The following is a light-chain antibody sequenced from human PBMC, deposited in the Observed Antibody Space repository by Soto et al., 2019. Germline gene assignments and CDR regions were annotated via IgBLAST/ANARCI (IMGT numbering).Light chain of an antibody. CDR1: SSDVGGYNN. Sequence: QSVLTQPASVSGSPGQSITISCTGTSSDVGGYNNVPWYQQHPGKAPKLMIYDVRNRPSGVSNRFSGSKSGNTASLTISGLQAEDEADYYCSSYTSSSTPHVVFGGGTKLTVL. CDR2: DVR. J-gene: IGLJ2*01. CDR3: SSYTSSSTPHVV. V-gene: IGLV2-14*01.